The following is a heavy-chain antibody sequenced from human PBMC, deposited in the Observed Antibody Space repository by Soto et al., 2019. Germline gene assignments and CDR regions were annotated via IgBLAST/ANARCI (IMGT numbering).Heavy chain of an antibody. J-gene: IGHJ6*02. CDR3: ARRRITTFGVVITGYGMDV. V-gene: IGHV4-4*02. CDR1: GDSISNNNC. D-gene: IGHD3-3*01. CDR2: IYHTGTT. Sequence: SETLSLTCAVSGDSISNNNCWNWVRQPPGKGLEWIGEIYHTGTTNYNPSLKSRVTISVDKSKNQVSLKLSSVTAADTAVYYCARRRITTFGVVITGYGMDVWGQGSTVTVSS.